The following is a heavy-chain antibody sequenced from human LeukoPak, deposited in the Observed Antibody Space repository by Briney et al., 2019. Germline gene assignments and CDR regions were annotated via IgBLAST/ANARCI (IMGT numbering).Heavy chain of an antibody. CDR3: ARLIGGWFDP. Sequence: SETLSLTCTVSGGSISNNYWSWIRQSPEKGLEWIGYIHSSGSTDYNPSFKSRVVVSVDTSKNQFSLKLYSVTAADTAVYYCARLIGGWFDPWGQGTLVTVSS. D-gene: IGHD2/OR15-2a*01. CDR1: GGSISNNY. CDR2: IHSSGST. V-gene: IGHV4-4*09. J-gene: IGHJ5*02.